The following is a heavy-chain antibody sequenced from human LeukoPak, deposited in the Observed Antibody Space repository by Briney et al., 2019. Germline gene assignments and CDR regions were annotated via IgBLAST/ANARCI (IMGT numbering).Heavy chain of an antibody. D-gene: IGHD4-17*01. CDR3: AKDLAVTAAGYFDY. V-gene: IGHV3-23*01. CDR1: GFTFSNYA. J-gene: IGHJ4*02. CDR2: VSYSGSTT. Sequence: RAGGSLRLSCAASGFTFSNYAMSWVRQAPGKGLEWVSAVSYSGSTTYYADSVKGRFTISRDNSNNTLYLQMNSLRAEDTAVYYCAKDLAVTAAGYFDYWGQGTLVTVSS.